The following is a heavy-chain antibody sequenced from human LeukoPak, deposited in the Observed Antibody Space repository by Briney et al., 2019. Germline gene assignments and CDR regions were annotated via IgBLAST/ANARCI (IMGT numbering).Heavy chain of an antibody. D-gene: IGHD6-13*01. Sequence: PGGSLRLSCAASGFTFTTYSMHWVRQTPGKGLEWVAVISYDGNNKFYEDSLKGRFTISRDNSKNTLYLEMNSLRAEDTAVYYCARGPSELPIAAAGSYFDYWGQGTLVTVSS. J-gene: IGHJ4*02. CDR2: ISYDGNNK. V-gene: IGHV3-30-3*01. CDR3: ARGPSELPIAAAGSYFDY. CDR1: GFTFTTYS.